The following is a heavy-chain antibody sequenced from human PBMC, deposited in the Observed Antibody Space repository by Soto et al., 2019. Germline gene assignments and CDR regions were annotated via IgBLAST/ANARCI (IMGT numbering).Heavy chain of an antibody. D-gene: IGHD1-1*01. CDR1: GGSISSGGYY. CDR3: ARAPGDGYNYNWFDP. CDR2: IYYSGST. J-gene: IGHJ5*02. Sequence: SETMSLTCTVSGGSISSGGYYWSWIRQHPGKGLEWIGYIYYSGSTYYNPSLKSRVTISVDTSKNQFSLKLSSVTAADTAVYYCARAPGDGYNYNWFDPWGQGTLVTVSS. V-gene: IGHV4-31*03.